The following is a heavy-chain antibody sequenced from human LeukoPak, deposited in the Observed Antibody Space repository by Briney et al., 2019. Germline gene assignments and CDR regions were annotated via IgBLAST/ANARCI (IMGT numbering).Heavy chain of an antibody. V-gene: IGHV1-69*13. J-gene: IGHJ5*02. Sequence: ASVKVSCKAAGGTFSTFPVSWVRQAPGQGLEWVGGIIPIFGATTYAQNFQDRVTITADESTGTAYMELSSLTSDDTAVYYCARVPPYCPTTSCYAPFDHWGQGTLVTVSS. CDR2: IIPIFGAT. CDR3: ARVPPYCPTTSCYAPFDH. CDR1: GGTFSTFP. D-gene: IGHD2-2*01.